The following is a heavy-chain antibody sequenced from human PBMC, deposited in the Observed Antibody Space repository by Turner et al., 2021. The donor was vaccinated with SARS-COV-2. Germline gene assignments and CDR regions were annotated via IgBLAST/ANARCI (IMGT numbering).Heavy chain of an antibody. Sequence: EVQLVESGGGLVQPGGSLRLPCAASGFTFSSYWMSWVRQAPGKGLEWVANIKEDGSEKYYVDSVKGRFTISRDNAKNSLYLQMNSLRAEDTAVYYCARYGKYYYDSSAYFNGAFDIWGQGTMVTVSS. CDR3: ARYGKYYYDSSAYFNGAFDI. D-gene: IGHD3-22*01. J-gene: IGHJ3*02. CDR2: IKEDGSEK. CDR1: GFTFSSYW. V-gene: IGHV3-7*01.